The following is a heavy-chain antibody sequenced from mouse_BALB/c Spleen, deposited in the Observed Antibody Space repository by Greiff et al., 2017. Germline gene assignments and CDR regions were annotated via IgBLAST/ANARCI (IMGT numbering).Heavy chain of an antibody. CDR3: ARSRVMITYFDY. CDR1: GYTFTSYW. D-gene: IGHD2-4*01. Sequence: QVQLQQPGAELVKPGASVKLSCKASGYTFTSYWMHWVKQRPGQGLEWIGEIDPSDSYTNYNQKFKGKATLTVDKSSSTAYMQLSSLTSEDSAVYYCARSRVMITYFDYWGQGTTLTVSS. V-gene: IGHV1-69*02. J-gene: IGHJ2*01. CDR2: IDPSDSYT.